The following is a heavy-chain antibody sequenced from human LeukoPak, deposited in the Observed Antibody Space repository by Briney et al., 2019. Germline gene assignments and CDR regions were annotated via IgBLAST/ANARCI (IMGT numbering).Heavy chain of an antibody. D-gene: IGHD3-9*01. J-gene: IGHJ3*02. CDR2: ISSSGSTI. V-gene: IGHV3-48*03. Sequence: PGGSLRLSCAASGFTFSSYEMNWVRQAPGKGLEWVSYISSSGSTIYYADSVKGRFTISRDNAKNSLYLQMNSLKASDTAMYYCARRWGTYDILTGYYRDQDAFDIWGQGTMVTVSS. CDR1: GFTFSSYE. CDR3: ARRWGTYDILTGYYRDQDAFDI.